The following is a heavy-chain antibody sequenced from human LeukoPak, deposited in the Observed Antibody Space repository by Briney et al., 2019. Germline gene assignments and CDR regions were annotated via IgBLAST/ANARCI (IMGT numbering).Heavy chain of an antibody. Sequence: PGGSLRLSCAASGFTFSSSGVHWVRQAPGKGLEWVAFIRYDGRNKYYADSVKGRFTISRDNSKNTLYLQMNSLRAEDTAVYYCARDPAPEDNWGQGTLVTVSS. V-gene: IGHV3-30*02. D-gene: IGHD1-14*01. CDR2: IRYDGRNK. CDR3: ARDPAPEDN. J-gene: IGHJ4*02. CDR1: GFTFSSSG.